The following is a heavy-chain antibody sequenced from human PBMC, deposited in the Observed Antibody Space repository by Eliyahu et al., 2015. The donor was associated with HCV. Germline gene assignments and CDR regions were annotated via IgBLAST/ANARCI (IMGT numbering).Heavy chain of an antibody. J-gene: IGHJ4*02. D-gene: IGHD6-13*01. CDR3: ARGPAAGNRIDY. V-gene: IGHV3-7*05. CDR1: GFTFGSYW. Sequence: DVQLVESGGGLVQPGGSLRLSCXVPGFTFGSYWMSWVRQAPGKGLEWVANIKQDGNEKYYVDSVKGRFSISRDNAKNSLYLEMNKLRDEDTAIYYCARGPAAGNRIDYWGQGTLVTVSS. CDR2: IKQDGNEK.